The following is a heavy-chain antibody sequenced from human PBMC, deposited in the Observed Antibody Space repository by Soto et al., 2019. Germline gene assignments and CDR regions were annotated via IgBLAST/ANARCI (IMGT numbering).Heavy chain of an antibody. D-gene: IGHD2-15*01. CDR1: GGTFSSYA. Sequence: QVQLVQSGAEVKKPGSSVKVSCKASGGTFSSYAISWVRQAPGQGLEWMGGIIPLFGTANYAQKFQGRVTITADESTSTAYMELSSLRAEDTAVYYCAREGEYCSGGSCSYDYWGQGTLVTVSS. CDR2: IIPLFGTA. V-gene: IGHV1-69*01. CDR3: AREGEYCSGGSCSYDY. J-gene: IGHJ4*02.